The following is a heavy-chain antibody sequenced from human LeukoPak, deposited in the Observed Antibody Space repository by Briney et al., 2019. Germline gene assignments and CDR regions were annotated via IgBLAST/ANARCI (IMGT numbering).Heavy chain of an antibody. CDR1: GFTFDDYA. V-gene: IGHV3-9*01. D-gene: IGHD1-26*01. J-gene: IGHJ4*02. CDR3: SKGSGTYLPDYFDY. CDR2: ITWNSGSL. Sequence: GRSLRLSCAASGFTFDDYAMHWVRQAPGKGLEWVSGITWNSGSLDYAYSVKGRFTISRDNAKNSLSLQMNSLRAEDTALYYCSKGSGTYLPDYFDYWGQGTLVTVSS.